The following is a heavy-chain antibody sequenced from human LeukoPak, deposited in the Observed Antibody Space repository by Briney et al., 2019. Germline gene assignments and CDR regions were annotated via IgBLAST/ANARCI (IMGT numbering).Heavy chain of an antibody. D-gene: IGHD2-15*01. J-gene: IGHJ4*02. CDR1: GGSISGSSYY. V-gene: IGHV4-39*01. CDR3: ARGPLLGVFNY. CDR2: IHYSGSS. Sequence: PSETLSLTCTVSGGSISGSSYYWGWIRQPPGKGLEWIGNIHYSGSSYYNPSLKSRVTISVDTSKNQFSLTLSSVTAADTAVYYCARGPLLGVFNYWGQGTLVTVSS.